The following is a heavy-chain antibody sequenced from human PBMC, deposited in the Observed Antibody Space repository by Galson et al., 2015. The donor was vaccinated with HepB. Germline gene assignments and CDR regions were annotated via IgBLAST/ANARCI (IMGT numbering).Heavy chain of an antibody. CDR3: ARGSPVLLWFGELLNYYYMDV. CDR2: IIPILGIA. CDR1: GGTFSSYA. D-gene: IGHD3-10*01. Sequence: SVKVSCKASGGTFSSYAISWVRQAPGQGLEWMGRIIPILGIANYAQKLQGRVTITADKSTSTAYMELSSLRSEDTAVYYCARGSPVLLWFGELLNYYYMDVWGKGTTVTVSS. V-gene: IGHV1-69*04. J-gene: IGHJ6*03.